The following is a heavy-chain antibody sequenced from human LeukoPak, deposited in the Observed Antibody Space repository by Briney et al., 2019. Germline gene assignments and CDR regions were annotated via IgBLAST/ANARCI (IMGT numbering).Heavy chain of an antibody. J-gene: IGHJ4*02. D-gene: IGHD1-7*01. Sequence: GGSLRLSCAASGFTFSSYSMNWVRQAPGKGLEWVSSISSSSSYIYYADSVKGRFTISRDNAKNSLYLQMNSLRAEDTAVYYCARDKVNTGTSNFDYWGQGTLVTVSS. CDR2: ISSSSSYI. V-gene: IGHV3-21*01. CDR1: GFTFSSYS. CDR3: ARDKVNTGTSNFDY.